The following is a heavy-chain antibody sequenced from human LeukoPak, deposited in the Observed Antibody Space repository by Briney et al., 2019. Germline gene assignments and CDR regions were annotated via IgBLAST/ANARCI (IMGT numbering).Heavy chain of an antibody. Sequence: SETLSLTCTVSGGTINDAYWSWIRQSPGRGLEWIGYIDYTGSTNYHPSLRGRVTISLATSKKQCALTLSSVTAADTSVYYCTRRQAGHISAGSWGPKKKANEYGLDVWGQGTTVTVSS. CDR1: GGTINDAY. V-gene: IGHV4-59*08. CDR2: IDYTGST. J-gene: IGHJ6*01. D-gene: IGHD6-25*01. CDR3: TRRQAGHISAGSWGPKKKANEYGLDV.